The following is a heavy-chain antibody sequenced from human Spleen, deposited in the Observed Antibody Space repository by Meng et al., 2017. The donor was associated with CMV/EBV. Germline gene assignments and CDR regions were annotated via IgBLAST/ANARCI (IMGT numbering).Heavy chain of an antibody. D-gene: IGHD2-15*01. J-gene: IGHJ6*02. CDR2: IKGDGSTT. V-gene: IGHV3-74*01. CDR3: ATEKGYCSGSNCYSFYGMDV. CDR1: GFTFTNYW. Sequence: GGSLRLSCAASGFTFTNYWMHWVRQAPGKGLVWVSRIKGDGSTTTYADAVKGRFTISRDNAKNIVYLQMNSLRGEDTAVYYCATEKGYCSGSNCYSFYGMDVWGQGTTVTVSS.